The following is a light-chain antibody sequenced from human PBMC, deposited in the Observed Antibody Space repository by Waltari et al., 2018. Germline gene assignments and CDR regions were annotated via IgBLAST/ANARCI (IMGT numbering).Light chain of an antibody. Sequence: DIVLTQSPATLSLSPGDRATLSCRASQNVATHLARYPQKPGQAHRLPLYDASARATCIPARLSGSGSETDFSLTISTLGPEDFAIYYCHQRSARDTFGQGTRLEIK. CDR3: HQRSARDT. V-gene: IGKV3-11*01. CDR2: DAS. J-gene: IGKJ5*01. CDR1: QNVATH.